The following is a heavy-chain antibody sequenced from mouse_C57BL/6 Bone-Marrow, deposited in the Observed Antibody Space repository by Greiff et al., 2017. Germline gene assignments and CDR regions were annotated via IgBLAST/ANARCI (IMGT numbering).Heavy chain of an antibody. CDR3: TPLYYYGSSYDY. D-gene: IGHD1-1*01. CDR1: GFNIKDDY. CDR2: LDPENGDT. Sequence: VQLKESGAELVRPGASVKLSCTASGFNIKDDYMHWVKQRPEQGLEWIGWLDPENGDTEYASKFQGKATITADTSSNTAYLQLSSLTSEDTAVYYCTPLYYYGSSYDYWGQGTTLTVSS. J-gene: IGHJ2*01. V-gene: IGHV14-4*01.